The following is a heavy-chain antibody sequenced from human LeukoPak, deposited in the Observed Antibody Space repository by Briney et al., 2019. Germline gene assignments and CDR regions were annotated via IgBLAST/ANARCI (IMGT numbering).Heavy chain of an antibody. CDR2: FDPEDGET. D-gene: IGHD4-23*01. J-gene: IGHJ5*02. V-gene: IGHV1-24*01. CDR3: ATVSVVPRKNWFDP. Sequence: ASVKVSCKVSGYTLTELSMHWVRQAPGKGLEWMGGFDPEDGETIYAQKFQGRVTMTEDTSTDTAYMELSSLRSEDTAVYYCATVSVVPRKNWFDPWGQGTLVTVSS. CDR1: GYTLTELS.